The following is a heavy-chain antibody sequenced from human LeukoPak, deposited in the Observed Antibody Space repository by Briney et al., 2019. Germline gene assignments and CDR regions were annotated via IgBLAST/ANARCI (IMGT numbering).Heavy chain of an antibody. V-gene: IGHV4-38-2*02. D-gene: IGHD1-26*01. J-gene: IGHJ6*03. CDR1: GYSISSGYH. Sequence: SETLSLTCTVSGYSISSGYHWGWIRQPPGKGLEWIGSIYHSGSTYYNPSLKSRVTISVDTSKNQFSLKLSSVTAADTAVYYCARGRVGGGSYLRPYYYYYMDVWGKGTTVTVSS. CDR3: ARGRVGGGSYLRPYYYYYMDV. CDR2: IYHSGST.